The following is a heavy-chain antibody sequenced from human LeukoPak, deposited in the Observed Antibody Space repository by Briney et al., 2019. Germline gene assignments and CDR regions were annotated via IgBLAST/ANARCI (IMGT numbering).Heavy chain of an antibody. CDR3: AGTTVTTDYYYGMDV. CDR2: IIPILGIA. J-gene: IGHJ6*02. D-gene: IGHD4-17*01. CDR1: GGTFSSYA. V-gene: IGHV1-69*04. Sequence: ASVKVSCKASGGTFSSYAISWVRQAPGQGPEWMGRIIPILGIANYAQKFQGRVTITADKSTSTAYMELSSLRSEDTAVYYCAGTTVTTDYYYGMDVWGQGTTVTVSS.